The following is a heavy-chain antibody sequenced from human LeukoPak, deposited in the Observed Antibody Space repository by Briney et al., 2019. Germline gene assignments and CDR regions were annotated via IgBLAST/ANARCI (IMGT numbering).Heavy chain of an antibody. CDR1: GGTLSRHA. CDR2: IILISPTA. Sequence: SVTVSCKASGGTLSRHAVSWVRQAPGQGVEWMGGIILISPTANYEQTFQDRVTITMDQSTTTAYMELSSLRSEDTAVYYCATGRVSDTSLVSWFDTWGQGTLVTVSS. CDR3: ATGRVSDTSLVSWFDT. J-gene: IGHJ5*02. V-gene: IGHV1-69*05. D-gene: IGHD5-18*01.